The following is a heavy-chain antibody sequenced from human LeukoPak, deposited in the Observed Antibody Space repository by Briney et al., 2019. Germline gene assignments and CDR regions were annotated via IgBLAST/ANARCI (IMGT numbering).Heavy chain of an antibody. D-gene: IGHD6-13*01. J-gene: IGHJ4*02. Sequence: PGGSLRLSCAASGFTFSSYAMSWVRQAPGKGLEWVSAISGSGGSTYYADSVKGRFTVSRDNSKNTLYLQMNSLRAEDTAVYYCAKRIAAAGTWYFDYWGQGTLVTVSS. CDR3: AKRIAAAGTWYFDY. CDR2: ISGSGGST. CDR1: GFTFSSYA. V-gene: IGHV3-23*01.